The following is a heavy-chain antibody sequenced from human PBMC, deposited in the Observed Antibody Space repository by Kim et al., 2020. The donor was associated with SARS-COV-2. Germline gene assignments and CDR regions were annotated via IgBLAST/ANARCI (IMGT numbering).Heavy chain of an antibody. V-gene: IGHV3-30-3*01. J-gene: IGHJ5*02. CDR1: GFTFSSYA. Sequence: GGSLRLSCAASGFTFSSYAMHWVRQAPGKGLEWVAVISYDGSNKYYADSVKGRFTISRDNSKNTLYLQMNSLGAEDTAVYYCARSAKRFYYGSGDWFDPWGQGTLVTVSS. CDR2: ISYDGSNK. CDR3: ARSAKRFYYGSGDWFDP. D-gene: IGHD3-10*01.